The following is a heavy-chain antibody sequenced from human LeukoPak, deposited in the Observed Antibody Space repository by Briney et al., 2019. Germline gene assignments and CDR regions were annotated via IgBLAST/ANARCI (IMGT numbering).Heavy chain of an antibody. D-gene: IGHD6-19*01. V-gene: IGHV4-4*07. CDR2: IYSSGST. J-gene: IGHJ4*02. CDR1: GGPMSTYY. CDR3: AGEVLGWYPNY. Sequence: LETLSLTCTVSGGPMSTYYWSWIRQPAEKGLEWIGRIYSSGSTSYNPSLKSRGSISVDNSKNQFSLKVRSVTAADTAVYYCAGEVLGWYPNYWGQGTLVTVSS.